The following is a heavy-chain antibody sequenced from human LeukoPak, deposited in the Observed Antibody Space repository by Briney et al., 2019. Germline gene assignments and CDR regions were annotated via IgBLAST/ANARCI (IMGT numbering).Heavy chain of an antibody. D-gene: IGHD6-19*01. V-gene: IGHV3-30*02. CDR2: IRSDGRNK. J-gene: IGHJ4*02. CDR1: GFTFSSYG. Sequence: PGGSLRLSCAASGFTFSSYGMQFSSYGMNWVRQAPGHGLEWVAFIRSDGRNKYYADSVKGRFTISRDNTKNMLYLQMNSLRAEDTAVYYCAKAYSSGMYEDDYDYWGQGTLVTVSS. CDR3: AKAYSSGMYEDDYDY.